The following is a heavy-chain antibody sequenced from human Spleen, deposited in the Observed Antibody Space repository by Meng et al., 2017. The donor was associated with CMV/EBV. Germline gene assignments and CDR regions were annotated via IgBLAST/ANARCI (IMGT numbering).Heavy chain of an antibody. CDR3: AKDLGYDIIGRFDY. CDR1: GFTFSSYA. Sequence: ASGFTFSSYAMSWVRQAPGKGLEWVSVIYSGGTSTYYADSVKGRFTISRDNSKNTVYLKMNSLRAEDTAIYYCAKDLGYDIIGRFDYWGKGTLVTVSS. J-gene: IGHJ4*02. V-gene: IGHV3-23*03. D-gene: IGHD3-22*01. CDR2: IYSGGTST.